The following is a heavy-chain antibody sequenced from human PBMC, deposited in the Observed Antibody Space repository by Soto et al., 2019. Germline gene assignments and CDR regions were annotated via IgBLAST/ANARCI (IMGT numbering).Heavy chain of an antibody. CDR1: GFTVNGKKY. CDR3: ATWLLREHAFDL. J-gene: IGHJ3*01. Sequence: AXGSLRPSCAASGFTVNGKKYITWVRQAPGKGLEWVSALYIADGTFYADSVKGRFTVSIDSSKNTVYLQMNDLSPEDTAVYYCATWLLREHAFDLWGLGTMVTVS. D-gene: IGHD2-15*01. V-gene: IGHV3-53*01. CDR2: LYIADGT.